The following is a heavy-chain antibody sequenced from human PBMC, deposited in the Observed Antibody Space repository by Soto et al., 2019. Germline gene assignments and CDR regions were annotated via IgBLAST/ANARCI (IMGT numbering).Heavy chain of an antibody. D-gene: IGHD2-2*01. CDR2: TYYWSKWYN. J-gene: IGHJ4*02. V-gene: IGHV6-1*01. Sequence: SQTLSLTCAISGDSVSSNSGTWNWIRQSPSRGLEWLGRTYYWSKWYNDYAVSVKSRITINPDTSKNQFSLQLNSVTPEDTAVYYCARVPYCDSTGCYSYFDLWGQGALVTVSS. CDR1: GDSVSSNSGT. CDR3: ARVPYCDSTGCYSYFDL.